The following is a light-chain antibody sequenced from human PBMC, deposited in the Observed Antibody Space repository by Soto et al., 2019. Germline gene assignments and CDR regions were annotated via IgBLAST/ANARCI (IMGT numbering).Light chain of an antibody. J-gene: IGKJ2*01. CDR1: QSVSSSS. Sequence: IVLTQSPGTLALSPGESATLSCRASQSVSSSSLAWYQQKPGHAPRLLIYDASSRATGIPDRFSGSGSGTDFTLTISSLEPEDSAVYYCQQRSNWPPYTFGQGTKVDIK. CDR3: QQRSNWPPYT. V-gene: IGKV3D-20*02. CDR2: DAS.